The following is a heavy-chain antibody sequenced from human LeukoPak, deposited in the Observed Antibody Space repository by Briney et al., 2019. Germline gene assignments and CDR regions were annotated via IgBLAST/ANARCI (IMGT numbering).Heavy chain of an antibody. CDR3: ARGYSSSWYLD. CDR2: ISSSSSFI. CDR1: GFNFSSYS. Sequence: GGSLRLSCAGSGFNFSSYSMSWVRQAPWKGLEFVSSISSSSSFIYYADSVKGRFTISRDNAEKSLSLQMNSLRADDTAVYYCARGYSSSWYLDWGQGTLVTVSS. D-gene: IGHD6-13*01. J-gene: IGHJ4*02. V-gene: IGHV3-21*01.